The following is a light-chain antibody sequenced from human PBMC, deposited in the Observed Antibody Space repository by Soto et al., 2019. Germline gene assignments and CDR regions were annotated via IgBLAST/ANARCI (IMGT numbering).Light chain of an antibody. CDR1: QSISSY. V-gene: IGKV1-39*01. J-gene: IGKJ1*01. CDR2: AAS. Sequence: DIQMTQSPSSLSASVGDRVTITCRASQSISSYLNWYQQKPGKAPKLLIYAASSLQSGVPSRFSGSGSGTDFTLTISSLQPEDFATYYCQQSYSTTRTFGQGTKADI. CDR3: QQSYSTTRT.